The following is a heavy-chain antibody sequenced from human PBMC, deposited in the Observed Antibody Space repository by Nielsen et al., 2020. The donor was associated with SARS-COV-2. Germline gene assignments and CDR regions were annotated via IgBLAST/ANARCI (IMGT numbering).Heavy chain of an antibody. CDR2: ISYDGNNK. Sequence: GESLKISCAASGIIFSSYAMHWVRQAPGKGLEWVAVISYDGNNKYYTDSVKGRLTISRDNSKKTLYLQMNSLRTEDTAVYYCARVYSSSWLRYYYYSMDVWGQGTTVTVSS. CDR1: GIIFSSYA. J-gene: IGHJ6*02. CDR3: ARVYSSSWLRYYYYSMDV. D-gene: IGHD6-13*01. V-gene: IGHV3-30*04.